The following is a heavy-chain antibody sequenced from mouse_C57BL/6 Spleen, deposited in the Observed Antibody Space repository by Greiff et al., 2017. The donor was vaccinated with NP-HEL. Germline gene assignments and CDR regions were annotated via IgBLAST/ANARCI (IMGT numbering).Heavy chain of an antibody. D-gene: IGHD2-3*01. CDR1: GFTFSSYA. CDR3: ARDRDGAYAMDY. CDR2: ISDGGSYT. J-gene: IGHJ4*01. V-gene: IGHV5-4*01. Sequence: EVKLGESGGGLVKPGGSLKLSCAASGFTFSSYAMSWVRQTPEKRLEWVATISDGGSYTYYPDNVKGRFTISRDNAKNNLYLQMSHLKSEDTAMYYCARDRDGAYAMDYWGQGTSVTVSS.